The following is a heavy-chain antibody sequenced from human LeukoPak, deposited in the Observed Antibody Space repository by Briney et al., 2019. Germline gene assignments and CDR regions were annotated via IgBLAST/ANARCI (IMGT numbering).Heavy chain of an antibody. CDR3: AAHRYSGIYPYYFDY. Sequence: GGSLRLSCAASGFTFDDYAMHWVRQAPGKGLEWVSVIRGDGSSTYYADSMKGRFTISRDNSKNTLYLQMNSLRAEDTAVYYCAAHRYSGIYPYYFDYWGQGALVTVSS. CDR1: GFTFDDYA. V-gene: IGHV3-23*01. J-gene: IGHJ4*02. CDR2: IRGDGSST. D-gene: IGHD1-26*01.